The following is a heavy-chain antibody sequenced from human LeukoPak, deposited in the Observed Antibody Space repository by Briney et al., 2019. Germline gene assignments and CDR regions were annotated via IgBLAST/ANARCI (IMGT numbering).Heavy chain of an antibody. CDR1: GGTLSSYA. CDR2: IIPIFGTA. J-gene: IGHJ4*02. CDR3: ARGFRERSGYEPLRY. V-gene: IGHV1-69*13. D-gene: IGHD5-12*01. Sequence: ASVKVSCKAPGGTLSSYAISWVRQAPGQGLEWMGGIIPIFGTANYAQKFQGRVTITADESTSTAYMELSSLKSEDTAVYYCARGFRERSGYEPLRYWGQGTLVTVSS.